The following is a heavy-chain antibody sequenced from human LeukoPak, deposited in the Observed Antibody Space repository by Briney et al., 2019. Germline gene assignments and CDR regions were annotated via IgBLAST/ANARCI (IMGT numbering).Heavy chain of an antibody. J-gene: IGHJ6*02. Sequence: PGGSLRLSCAASGFTFSSYGMHWVRQAPGKGLEWVAVIWYDGSNKYYADSVKGRFTISRDNSKNTLYLQMSSLRAEDTAVYYCARVYYYDSSGPLYYGMDVWGQGTTVTVSS. V-gene: IGHV3-33*01. CDR2: IWYDGSNK. CDR3: ARVYYYDSSGPLYYGMDV. CDR1: GFTFSSYG. D-gene: IGHD3-22*01.